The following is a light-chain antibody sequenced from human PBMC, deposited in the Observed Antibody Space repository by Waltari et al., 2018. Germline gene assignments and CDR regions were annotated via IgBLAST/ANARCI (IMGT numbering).Light chain of an antibody. CDR3: SSQSSNDVVL. V-gene: IGLV2-14*01. Sequence: QSALTQPASLSGPPGQSVTIFSAGTSIDVGGYNSVSWYQEHPGQAPRVIIYDVSDRPSGVSDRFSGSKSGNTASLTISGLQAEDEADYYCSSQSSNDVVLFGGGTKLIVL. CDR2: DVS. CDR1: SIDVGGYNS. J-gene: IGLJ2*01.